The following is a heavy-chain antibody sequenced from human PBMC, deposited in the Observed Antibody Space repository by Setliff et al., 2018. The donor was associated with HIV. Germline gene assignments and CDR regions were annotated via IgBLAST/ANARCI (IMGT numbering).Heavy chain of an antibody. V-gene: IGHV1-18*01. CDR3: ASGCLIGGSGPCRNFEF. CDR2: INVGNGNT. D-gene: IGHD3-9*01. CDR1: GYTFLNYG. Sequence: ASVKVSCKASGYTFLNYGISWVRQTPGRGLEWMAWINVGNGNTKTARKFQGRVALTTDTSTSTAHMELSSLKSDDTAVYYCASGCLIGGSGPCRNFEFWGQGTLVTVSS. J-gene: IGHJ4*02.